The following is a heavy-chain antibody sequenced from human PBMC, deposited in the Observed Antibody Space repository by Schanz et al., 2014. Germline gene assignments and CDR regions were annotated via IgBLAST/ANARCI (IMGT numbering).Heavy chain of an antibody. CDR2: VSSDGNND. CDR1: GFTFSTHA. V-gene: IGHV3-30*03. D-gene: IGHD3-10*01. Sequence: VQLVESGGGVVQPGRSLRLSCAASGFTFSTHAMHWVRQAPGKGLEWVALVSSDGNNDYYTDSVKGRFTISRDNSKNTVHLQMNSLRAEDTAVYYCARIGGSVFDYWAQGTLXTVSS. J-gene: IGHJ4*02. CDR3: ARIGGSVFDY.